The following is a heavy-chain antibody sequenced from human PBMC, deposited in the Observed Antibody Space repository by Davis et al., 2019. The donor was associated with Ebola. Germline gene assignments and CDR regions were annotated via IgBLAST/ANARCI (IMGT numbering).Heavy chain of an antibody. CDR1: GFTFSSYT. Sequence: GESLKISCAASGFTFSSYTMSWVRHAPGKGLDWVSAISGSGGSTYYADSVKGRFTISRDNSKNTLYLQMNSLRAEDTAVYYCAKDIEDHGEVLDYYYGMDVWGQGTTVTVSS. CDR3: AKDIEDHGEVLDYYYGMDV. V-gene: IGHV3-23*01. J-gene: IGHJ6*02. D-gene: IGHD4-17*01. CDR2: ISGSGGST.